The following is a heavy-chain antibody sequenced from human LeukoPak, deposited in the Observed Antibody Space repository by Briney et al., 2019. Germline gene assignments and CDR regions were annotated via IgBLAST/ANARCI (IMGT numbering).Heavy chain of an antibody. Sequence: ASVKVSCKTSGYIFTGYYMHWVRQAPGQRLDWMGWINPNSGDTNYAQNFQGRVTMTRDTSTSTAYMELSRLTSDDTAVYYCAGDGNEAVTGTGAVTYWGQGTLVTVSS. V-gene: IGHV1-2*02. J-gene: IGHJ4*02. CDR2: INPNSGDT. D-gene: IGHD6-19*01. CDR3: AGDGNEAVTGTGAVTY. CDR1: GYIFTGYY.